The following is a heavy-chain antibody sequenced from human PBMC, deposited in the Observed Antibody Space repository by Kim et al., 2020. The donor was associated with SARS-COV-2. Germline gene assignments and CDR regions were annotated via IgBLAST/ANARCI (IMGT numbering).Heavy chain of an antibody. CDR1: GFTVNDYG. CDR2: ISYDGSKK. Sequence: GGSLRLSCLASGFTVNDYGLHWVRQAPGKGLEWVAVISYDGSKKNYADSVRGRFTISRDNSQNMFYLQMNSLRGEDTAIYYCSRSGCSNGVCYWSNFYYTMDVWGQGTTVTVSS. J-gene: IGHJ6*02. D-gene: IGHD2-8*01. CDR3: SRSGCSNGVCYWSNFYYTMDV. V-gene: IGHV3-30*03.